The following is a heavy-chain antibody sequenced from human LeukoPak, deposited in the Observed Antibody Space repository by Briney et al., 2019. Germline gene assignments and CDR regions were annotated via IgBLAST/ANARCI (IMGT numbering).Heavy chain of an antibody. CDR3: ATDRSSGWYDNWFDP. CDR1: GYTFTSYV. V-gene: IGHV1-18*01. CDR2: ISTYNGNT. Sequence: GASVKVSCKASGYTFTSYVISWVRQAPGQGLEWMGWISTYNGNTNYAQKLQGRVTMTTDTSTSTAYMELRSLRSDGTAVYYCATDRSSGWYDNWFDPWGQGTLVTVSS. J-gene: IGHJ5*02. D-gene: IGHD6-19*01.